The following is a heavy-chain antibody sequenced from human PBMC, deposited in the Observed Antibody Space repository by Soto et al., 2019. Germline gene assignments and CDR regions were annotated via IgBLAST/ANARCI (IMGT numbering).Heavy chain of an antibody. CDR2: INSDGSST. CDR3: ARGPPMVRDAFDI. Sequence: VGSLRLSCAASGFTFSSYWMHWVRQAPVNGLVWVSRINSDGSSTSYADSVKGRFTISRDNAKNTLYLQMNSLRAEDTAVYYCARGPPMVRDAFDIWGQGTMVT. J-gene: IGHJ3*02. V-gene: IGHV3-74*01. CDR1: GFTFSSYW. D-gene: IGHD3-10*01.